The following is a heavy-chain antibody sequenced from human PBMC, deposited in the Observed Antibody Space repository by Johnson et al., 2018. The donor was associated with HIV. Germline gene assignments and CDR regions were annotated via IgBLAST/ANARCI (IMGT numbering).Heavy chain of an antibody. V-gene: IGHV3-11*01. D-gene: IGHD3-10*01. CDR3: VRGRGSYGGAGAFDI. Sequence: QEQLVESGGGLVKPGGSLRLSCAASGFTSSDYYMSWIRQAPGKGLEWVSYISSSGSTIYYADSVKGRFTISRDNSKNTLYLQMNRLRAEDTALYYCVRGRGSYGGAGAFDIWGQGTVVTVSS. CDR2: ISSSGSTI. CDR1: GFTSSDYY. J-gene: IGHJ3*02.